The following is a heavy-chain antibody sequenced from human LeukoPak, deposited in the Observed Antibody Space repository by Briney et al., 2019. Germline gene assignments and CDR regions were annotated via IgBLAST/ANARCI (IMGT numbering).Heavy chain of an antibody. CDR3: ARDNAEYASGGDWFDP. CDR1: GGSISGYY. J-gene: IGHJ5*02. CDR2: VYHSGGT. Sequence: SETLSLTCTVSGGSISGYYWTWIRQPPGKGLEWIGYVYHSGGTSYNPSLKGRVTIAVDTSKNQFSLKLTSVTAADPAVYYCARDNAEYASGGDWFDPWGQGTRVTVSS. V-gene: IGHV4-59*01. D-gene: IGHD3-10*01.